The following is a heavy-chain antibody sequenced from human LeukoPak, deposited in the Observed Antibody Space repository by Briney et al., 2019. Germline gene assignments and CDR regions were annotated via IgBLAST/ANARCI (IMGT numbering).Heavy chain of an antibody. J-gene: IGHJ4*02. V-gene: IGHV1-2*02. CDR1: GYTFTGYY. D-gene: IGHD2-15*01. CDR3: AREGGGYCSGGSCYSYYFDY. CDR2: INPNSGGT. Sequence: ASVKVSCKASGYTFTGYYMHWVRQAPGQGLEWMGWINPNSGGTNYAQKFQGRVTITADESTSTAYMELSSLRSEDTAVYYCAREGGGYCSGGSCYSYYFDYWGQGTLVTVSS.